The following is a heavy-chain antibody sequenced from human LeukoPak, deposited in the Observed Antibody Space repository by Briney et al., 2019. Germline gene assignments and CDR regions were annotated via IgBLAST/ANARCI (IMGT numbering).Heavy chain of an antibody. Sequence: PSETLSLTCAVYGGSFSGYYWSWIRQPPGKGLEWIGEINHSGSTNYNPSLKSRVTISVDTSKSQFSLKLSSVTAADTAVYYCAAQHYGSGSYYYYYYGMDVWGQGTTVTVSS. V-gene: IGHV4-34*01. CDR3: AAQHYGSGSYYYYYYGMDV. D-gene: IGHD3-10*01. CDR2: INHSGST. J-gene: IGHJ6*02. CDR1: GGSFSGYY.